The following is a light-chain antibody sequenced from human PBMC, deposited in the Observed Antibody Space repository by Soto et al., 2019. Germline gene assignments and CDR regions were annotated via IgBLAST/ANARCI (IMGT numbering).Light chain of an antibody. CDR3: QQLNSYHIT. CDR2: AAS. Sequence: DIQLTQSPSFLSASVGDRVTITCRASQGISSYLAWYQQKPGKAPKLLIYAASTLQSGVPSRFSGSGSGTEFTLTIISLQPEDFATYYCQQLNSYHITFSQGTRLEIK. CDR1: QGISSY. J-gene: IGKJ5*01. V-gene: IGKV1-9*01.